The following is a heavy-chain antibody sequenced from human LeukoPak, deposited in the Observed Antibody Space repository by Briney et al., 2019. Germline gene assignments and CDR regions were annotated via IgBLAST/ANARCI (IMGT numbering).Heavy chain of an antibody. D-gene: IGHD3-3*01. CDR3: ARGLDLRFLEWLVAFDI. J-gene: IGHJ3*02. CDR1: GYTFTSYT. V-gene: IGHV1-69*02. Sequence: SVKVSCKASGYTFTSYTISWVRQAPGQGLEWMGRIIPILGIANYAQKFQGRVTITADKSTSTAYMELSSLRSEDTAVYYCARGLDLRFLEWLVAFDIWGQGTMVTVSS. CDR2: IIPILGIA.